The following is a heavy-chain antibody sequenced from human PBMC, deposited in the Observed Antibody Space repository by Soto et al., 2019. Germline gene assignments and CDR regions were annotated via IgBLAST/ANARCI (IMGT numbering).Heavy chain of an antibody. CDR1: YGTSGGYG. Sequence: SVAYGTSGGYGCSRILKNPGKGLEWIGYIYYSGSTNYNPSLKSRVTISVDTSKNQFSLKLSSVTAADTAVYYCARAENFDWLSSFDYWGQGTLVTVSS. CDR2: IYYSGST. V-gene: IGHV4-59*08. J-gene: IGHJ4*02. D-gene: IGHD3-9*01. CDR3: ARAENFDWLSSFDY.